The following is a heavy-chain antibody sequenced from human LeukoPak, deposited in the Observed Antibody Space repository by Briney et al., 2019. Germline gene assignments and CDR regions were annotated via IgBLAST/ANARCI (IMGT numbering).Heavy chain of an antibody. CDR3: ARENGDSSGWTALFDY. Sequence: SETLSLTCTVSGGSISSHYWSWIRQPAGKGLEWIGRIYTSGSTNYNPSLKSRVTMSVDTSKNQFSLKLSSVTAADTAVYYCARENGDSSGWTALFDYWGQGTLVTVSS. D-gene: IGHD6-19*01. CDR1: GGSISSHY. J-gene: IGHJ4*02. V-gene: IGHV4-4*07. CDR2: IYTSGST.